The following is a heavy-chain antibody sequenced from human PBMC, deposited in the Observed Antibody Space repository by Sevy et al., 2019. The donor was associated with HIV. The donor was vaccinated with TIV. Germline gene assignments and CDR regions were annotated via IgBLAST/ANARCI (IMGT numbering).Heavy chain of an antibody. CDR3: AKDRKVLLVVYAIPFDVFDI. J-gene: IGHJ3*02. V-gene: IGHV3-30*04. CDR2: ISYDGINK. CDR1: GFTFSHYA. Sequence: GGSLRLSCAASGFTFSHYAMHWVRQAPGKGLEWVAVISYDGINKYYAESVRGRFTISRDYSKNTLYLQMNSLRAEDTAVYYCAKDRKVLLVVYAIPFDVFDIWGHGTMVTVSS. D-gene: IGHD2-8*02.